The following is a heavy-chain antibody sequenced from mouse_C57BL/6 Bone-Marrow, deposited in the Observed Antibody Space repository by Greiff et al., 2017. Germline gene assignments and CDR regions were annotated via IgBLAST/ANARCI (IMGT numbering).Heavy chain of an antibody. V-gene: IGHV1-85*01. CDR3: AREDYYGSGGYFDY. D-gene: IGHD1-1*01. J-gene: IGHJ2*01. CDR1: GYTFTSYD. CDR2: IYPRDGST. Sequence: QVQLQQSGPELVKPGASVKLSCKASGYTFTSYDINWVKQRPGQGLEWIGWIYPRDGSTKYNEKFKGKATLTVDTSSSTAYMERHSLTSEDSAVYFGAREDYYGSGGYFDYWGQGTTLTVSS.